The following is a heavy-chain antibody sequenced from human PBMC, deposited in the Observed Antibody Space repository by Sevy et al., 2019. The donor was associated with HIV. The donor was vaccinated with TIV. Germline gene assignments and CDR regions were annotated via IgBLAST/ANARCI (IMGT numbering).Heavy chain of an antibody. V-gene: IGHV3-21*01. CDR3: ARDRTYGSFIDY. D-gene: IGHD3-10*01. CDR1: GFTFSTYN. CDR2: IWSSSSYI. Sequence: GGSLRLACAASGFTFSTYNMNWVRQAPGKGLEWVSSIWSSSSYIYYADSVKGRFTISRDNAKNSLYLQMNSLKVEDTAVYYCARDRTYGSFIDYWGQGTLVTVSS. J-gene: IGHJ4*02.